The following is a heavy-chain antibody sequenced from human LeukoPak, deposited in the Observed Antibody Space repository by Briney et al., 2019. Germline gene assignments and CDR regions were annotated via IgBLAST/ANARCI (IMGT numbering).Heavy chain of an antibody. CDR3: AREGAAGTVVTPGYYGMDV. V-gene: IGHV1-46*01. D-gene: IGHD6-13*01. CDR1: GYTFTSYY. CDR2: INPSGGST. Sequence: ASVKVSCKASGYTFTSYYMHWVRQAPGQGLEWMGIINPSGGSTSYAQKFQGRVTMTRDTSTSTVYMELSSLRSEDTAVYYCAREGAAGTVVTPGYYGMDVWGQGTTVTVSS. J-gene: IGHJ6*02.